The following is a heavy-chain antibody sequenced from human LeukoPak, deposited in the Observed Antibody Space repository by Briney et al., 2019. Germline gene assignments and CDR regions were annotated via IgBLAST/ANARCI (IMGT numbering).Heavy chain of an antibody. J-gene: IGHJ3*02. V-gene: IGHV4-59*12. CDR2: IYYSGST. Sequence: SETLSLTCTVSGGSISSYYWSWIRQPPGKGLEWIGYIYYSGSTNYNPSLKSRVTISGDTSKNQFSLRLSSVTAADTAVYYCARGFLVDAFDIWGQGTMVTVSS. CDR1: GGSISSYY. D-gene: IGHD6-6*01. CDR3: ARGFLVDAFDI.